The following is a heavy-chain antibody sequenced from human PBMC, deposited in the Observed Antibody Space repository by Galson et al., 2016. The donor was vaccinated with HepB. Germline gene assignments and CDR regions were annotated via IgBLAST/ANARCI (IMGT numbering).Heavy chain of an antibody. CDR2: ISWNSGSV. D-gene: IGHD5-18*01. V-gene: IGHV3-9*01. CDR3: AKDVGTGGYAPGYYYGVDV. CDR1: GFTFDDYG. Sequence: SLRLSCAASGFTFDDYGMHWVRQAPGKGPEWVSGISWNSGSVGYADSVKGRFTISRDNAKNSLFLQMNSLRTEDTAFYYCAKDVGTGGYAPGYYYGVDVWGQGTTVTGSS. J-gene: IGHJ6*02.